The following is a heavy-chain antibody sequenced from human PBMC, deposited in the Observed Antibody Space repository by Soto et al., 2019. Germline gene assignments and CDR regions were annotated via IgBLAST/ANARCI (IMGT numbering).Heavy chain of an antibody. CDR3: AKNAWDGYGMDV. CDR2: ISNDGSSK. Sequence: PWWSLRLSCSASVFTFSSYGIHWFRQAPGKGLEWVAVISNDGSSKYYADPVKGRFTISRDNSKNTLYLQMNSLRGEDTAVYYCAKNAWDGYGMDVWGQGTTVTVSS. V-gene: IGHV3-30*18. CDR1: VFTFSSYG. D-gene: IGHD1-26*01. J-gene: IGHJ6*02.